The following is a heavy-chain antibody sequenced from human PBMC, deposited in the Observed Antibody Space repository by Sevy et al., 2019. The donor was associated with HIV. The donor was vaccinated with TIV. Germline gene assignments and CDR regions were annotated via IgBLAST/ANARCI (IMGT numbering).Heavy chain of an antibody. D-gene: IGHD5-18*01. CDR1: GFPVSSNY. J-gene: IGHJ4*02. Sequence: GGSLRLSCAASGFPVSSNYMSWVRQAPGKGLEWVSVIYSDGSTYHADSVMGRFIISRDNSKNTLYLQMNSLRVEDTAVYYCARGKSGYGYGLDYWGQGTLVTVSS. CDR2: IYSDGST. V-gene: IGHV3-66*01. CDR3: ARGKSGYGYGLDY.